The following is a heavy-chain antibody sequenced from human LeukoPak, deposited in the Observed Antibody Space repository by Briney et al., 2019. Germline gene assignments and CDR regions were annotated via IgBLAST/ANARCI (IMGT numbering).Heavy chain of an antibody. CDR3: ARGSAAPPLWFDP. Sequence: SETLSLTCTVSGGSISSGGYYWSWIRQHPGKGLEWIGEINHSGSTNYSPSLKSRVTISVDTSKNPFSLKLSAVPAADTAVYYCARGSAAPPLWFDPWGQRTLVTVSS. J-gene: IGHJ5*02. CDR1: GGSISSGGYY. CDR2: INHSGST. V-gene: IGHV4-31*03. D-gene: IGHD2-2*01.